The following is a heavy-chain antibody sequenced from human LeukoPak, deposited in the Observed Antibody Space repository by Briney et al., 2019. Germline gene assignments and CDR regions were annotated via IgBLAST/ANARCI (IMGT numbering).Heavy chain of an antibody. D-gene: IGHD1-1*01. CDR2: INHSGST. Sequence: SETLSLTCAVYGGSFSGYYWSWIRQPPGKGLEWIGEINHSGSTNYNPSLKSRVTISVDTSKNQFSLKLSSVTAADTAVYYRARGIVHLEYFDYWGQGTLVTVSS. CDR3: ARGIVHLEYFDY. V-gene: IGHV4-34*01. CDR1: GGSFSGYY. J-gene: IGHJ4*02.